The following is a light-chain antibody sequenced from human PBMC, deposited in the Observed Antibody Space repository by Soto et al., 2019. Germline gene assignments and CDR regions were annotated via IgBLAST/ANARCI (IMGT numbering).Light chain of an antibody. V-gene: IGKV3-20*01. CDR1: QTISSNY. CDR3: QQHGISHIT. J-gene: IGKJ5*01. Sequence: SVLTHAPGTLSVAPGERATLSCRASQTISSNYLAWYKKKRGQASRLLIYGVSSRATGIPDRFSGSGSGTDFTLTISRLEPEDFAVYYCQQHGISHITFGQGTRLEIK. CDR2: GVS.